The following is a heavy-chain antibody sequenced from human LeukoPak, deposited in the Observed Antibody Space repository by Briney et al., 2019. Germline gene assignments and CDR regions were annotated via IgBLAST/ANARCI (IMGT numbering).Heavy chain of an antibody. Sequence: PSETLSLTCAVSGYSISSGYYWGWIRQPPGKGLEWIGSIYHSGSTYYNPSLKSRVTISVDTSKNQFSLKLSSVTAADTAVYYCAKAEGEEDAFDIWGQGTMVTVSS. J-gene: IGHJ3*02. V-gene: IGHV4-38-2*01. D-gene: IGHD1-26*01. CDR2: IYHSGST. CDR1: GYSISSGYY. CDR3: AKAEGEEDAFDI.